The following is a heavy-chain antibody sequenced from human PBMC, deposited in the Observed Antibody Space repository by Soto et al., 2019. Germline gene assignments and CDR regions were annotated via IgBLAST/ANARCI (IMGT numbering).Heavy chain of an antibody. V-gene: IGHV5-10-1*01. J-gene: IGHJ5*02. CDR2: IDPSDSHT. CDR3: ASLSTITTTYNWFDP. Sequence: LGESLKISCKASGYIFTNYWINWVRQVPGKGLEWMGRIDPSDSHTNYSPSFRGHVSFSIDKSISTAYLQWSSLKTSDTAIYYCASLSTITTTYNWFDPWGQGTQVTVSS. CDR1: GYIFTNYW. D-gene: IGHD4-4*01.